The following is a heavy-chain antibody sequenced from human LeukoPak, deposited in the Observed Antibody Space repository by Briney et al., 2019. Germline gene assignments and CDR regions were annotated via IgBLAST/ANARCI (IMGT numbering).Heavy chain of an antibody. CDR1: GYTFTSYG. CDR2: ISAYNGNT. V-gene: IGHV1-18*01. CDR3: ARGDYGDYPNGMDV. Sequence: ASVKVSCKASGYTFTSYGISWVRQAPGQGLEWMGWISAYNGNTNYAQKLQGRVTMTTDTSTSTAYMELRSLRSGDTAVYYCARGDYGDYPNGMDVWGQGTTVTVSS. J-gene: IGHJ6*02. D-gene: IGHD4-17*01.